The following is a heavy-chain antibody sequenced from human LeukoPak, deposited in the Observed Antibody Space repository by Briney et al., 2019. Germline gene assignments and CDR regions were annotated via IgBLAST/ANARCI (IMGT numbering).Heavy chain of an antibody. J-gene: IGHJ5*02. Sequence: SETLSLTCTVSGGSISSSSESWGWIRQPPGKRLEWIGSIYYGGSTYYNPSLKSRLTISVDTSRDQFSLKLTSVTAADTAVYYCARRCTSSFGNWFDPWGQGTLVTVSS. V-gene: IGHV4-39*01. CDR3: ARRCTSSFGNWFDP. CDR2: IYYGGST. CDR1: GGSISSSSES. D-gene: IGHD2-8*01.